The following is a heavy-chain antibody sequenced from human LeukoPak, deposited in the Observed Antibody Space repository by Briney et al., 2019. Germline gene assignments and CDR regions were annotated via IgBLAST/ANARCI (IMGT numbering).Heavy chain of an antibody. J-gene: IGHJ5*02. Sequence: SETLSLTCSVSGDSISSYYWSWIRQPPGKGLEWIGYIYYSGSTNYNPSLKSRVTISVDTSKNQFSLKLSSVTVADTAVYYCAGTPNWFDPWGQGTLVTVSS. CDR1: GDSISSYY. CDR2: IYYSGST. V-gene: IGHV4-59*01. CDR3: AGTPNWFDP. D-gene: IGHD2-15*01.